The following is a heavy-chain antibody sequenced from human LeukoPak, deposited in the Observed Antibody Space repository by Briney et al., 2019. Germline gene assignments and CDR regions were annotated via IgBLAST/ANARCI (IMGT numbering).Heavy chain of an antibody. CDR3: VRAAPRDCSPASCSLFDT. CDR1: GFTFSSYA. D-gene: IGHD2-2*01. CDR2: IMIGGDGK. V-gene: IGHV3-23*01. J-gene: IGHJ4*02. Sequence: PGGSLRLSCAASGFTFSSYAMSWVRRAPRKGLEWVSTIMIGGDGKHYADSVKGRFTISRDRSESTLYLQMNGLRADDTVVYYCVRAAPRDCSPASCSLFDTWGQGTLVTVSS.